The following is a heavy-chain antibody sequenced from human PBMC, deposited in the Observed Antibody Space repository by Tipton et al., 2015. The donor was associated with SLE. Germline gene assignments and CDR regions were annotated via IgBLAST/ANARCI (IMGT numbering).Heavy chain of an antibody. V-gene: IGHV4-61*01. J-gene: IGHJ3*02. CDR3: ASAPQAARNAFDI. CDR1: GGSVSSGSYY. Sequence: TLSLTCTVSGGSVSSGSYYWSWIRQPPGKGLEWIGYIYYSGSTNYNPSLKSRVTISVDTSKNQFSLQLSSVTAADTAVYYCASAPQAARNAFDIWGQGTMVTVSS. D-gene: IGHD6-6*01. CDR2: IYYSGST.